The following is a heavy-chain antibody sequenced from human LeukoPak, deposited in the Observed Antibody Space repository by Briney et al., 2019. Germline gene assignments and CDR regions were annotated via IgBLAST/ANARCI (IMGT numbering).Heavy chain of an antibody. Sequence: SETLSLTCTVSGGSISSGDYYWSWIRQPAGKGLEWIGRIYTSGSTNYNPSLKSRFTISVDTSKNQFSLKLSSVTAADTAVYYCARVPPWFGGPPGAFDIWGQGTMVTVSS. CDR1: GGSISSGDYY. CDR2: IYTSGST. J-gene: IGHJ3*02. D-gene: IGHD3-10*01. CDR3: ARVPPWFGGPPGAFDI. V-gene: IGHV4-61*02.